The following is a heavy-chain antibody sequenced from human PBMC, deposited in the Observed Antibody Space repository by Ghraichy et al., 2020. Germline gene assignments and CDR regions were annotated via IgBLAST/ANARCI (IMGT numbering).Heavy chain of an antibody. CDR2: IWYHGSNK. CDR1: GFTFSSYG. V-gene: IGHV3-33*01. CDR3: ARDGGVCSRTFGSPCHYFDY. J-gene: IGHJ4*02. D-gene: IGHD2-2*01. Sequence: GGSLRLSCAASGFTFSSYGIHWVRQAPGKGLEWVAVIWYHGSNKYYADSVKGRFTISRDNSKNTLYLQMDSLRAEDTAVYYCARDGGVCSRTFGSPCHYFDYWGQGTLVTISS.